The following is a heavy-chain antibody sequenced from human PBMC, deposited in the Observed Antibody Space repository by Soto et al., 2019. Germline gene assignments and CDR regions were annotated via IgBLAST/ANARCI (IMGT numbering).Heavy chain of an antibody. CDR1: GGSISSNY. D-gene: IGHD3-22*01. CDR2: IYYSGST. Sequence: QVQLQESGPGLVKPSETLSLTCTVSGGSISSNYWSWIRQPPGKGLEWIGYIYYSGSTNYNPSLMSRVTISVDMSKNQFFLKLSSVTAADTAVYYCAREGYSSGYYYYYGMDVWGQGTTVTVSS. CDR3: AREGYSSGYYYYYGMDV. V-gene: IGHV4-59*01. J-gene: IGHJ6*02.